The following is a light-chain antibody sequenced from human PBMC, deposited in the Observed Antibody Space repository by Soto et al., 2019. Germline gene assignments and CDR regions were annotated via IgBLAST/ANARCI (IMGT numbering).Light chain of an antibody. CDR1: QSIGGNF. V-gene: IGKV3-20*01. Sequence: EIVLTQSPGTLSLSPGEGATLSCRASQSIGGNFLAWYQQRRGQAPRLLIHGASNRATGIPDRFSGSGSGTDFTLTITRMETEDFAVYYCQQYGGSPRTFGQGTKVDI. J-gene: IGKJ1*01. CDR2: GAS. CDR3: QQYGGSPRT.